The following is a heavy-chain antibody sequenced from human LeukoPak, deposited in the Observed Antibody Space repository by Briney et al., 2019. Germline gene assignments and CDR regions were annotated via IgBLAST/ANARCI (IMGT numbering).Heavy chain of an antibody. CDR3: ARDLVWGSYRYMDY. CDR2: IWYDGSNK. CDR1: GSTFSSYG. V-gene: IGHV3-33*01. J-gene: IGHJ4*02. Sequence: PGGSLRLSCAASGSTFSSYGMHWVRQAPGKGLEWVAVIWYDGSNKYYADSVKGRFTISRDNSKNTLYLQMNSLRAEDTAVYYCARDLVWGSYRYMDYWGQGTLVTVSS. D-gene: IGHD3-16*02.